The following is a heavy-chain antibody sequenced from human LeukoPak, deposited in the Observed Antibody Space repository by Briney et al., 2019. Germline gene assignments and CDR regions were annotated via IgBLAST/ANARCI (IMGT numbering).Heavy chain of an antibody. J-gene: IGHJ4*02. V-gene: IGHV4-4*07. CDR3: ARDRYYYDSSGYYIFDY. D-gene: IGHD3-22*01. Sequence: SETLSLTCTVSGGSISSYYRSWIRQPAGKGLEWIGRIHTSGSTNYNPSLKSRVTMSVDTSKNQLSLKLSSVTAADTAVYYCARDRYYYDSSGYYIFDYWGQGTLVTVSS. CDR1: GGSISSYY. CDR2: IHTSGST.